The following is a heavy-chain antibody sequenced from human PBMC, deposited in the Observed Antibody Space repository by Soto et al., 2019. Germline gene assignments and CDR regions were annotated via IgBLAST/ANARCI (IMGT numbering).Heavy chain of an antibody. Sequence: SVKVSCKASGGTFSSYAISWVRQAPGQGLEWMGGIIPIFCTANYAQKFQGRVTITADESTSTAYMELSSLRSEDTAVYYCAYSSSPEYYFDYWGQGTLVTVSS. V-gene: IGHV1-69*13. CDR1: GGTFSSYA. CDR3: AYSSSPEYYFDY. CDR2: IIPIFCTA. D-gene: IGHD6-6*01. J-gene: IGHJ4*02.